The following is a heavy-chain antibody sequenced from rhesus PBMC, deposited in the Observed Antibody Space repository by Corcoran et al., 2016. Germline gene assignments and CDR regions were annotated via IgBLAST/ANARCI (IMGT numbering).Heavy chain of an antibody. CDR1: GYSVSSGYG. V-gene: IGHV4-127*01. D-gene: IGHD6-31*01. Sequence: QVQLQESGPGLVKPSETLSLICAVSGYSVSSGYGWSWVRQPPGTGLEWLGYIGGRGNATTHHPPLDSRLTISKDTSKNQFPLKLSSVTAADTAVYYCARYRAAAETWYFDLWGPGTPITISS. J-gene: IGHJ2*01. CDR3: ARYRAAAETWYFDL. CDR2: IGGRGNAT.